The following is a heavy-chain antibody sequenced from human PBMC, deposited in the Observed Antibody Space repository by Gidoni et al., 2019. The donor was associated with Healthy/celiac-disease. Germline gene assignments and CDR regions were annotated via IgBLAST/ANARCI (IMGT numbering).Heavy chain of an antibody. CDR3: ARGPVTTNFDY. V-gene: IGHV4-34*01. J-gene: IGHJ4*02. CDR1: GGSFSGYY. CDR2: INHSGST. D-gene: IGHD4-4*01. Sequence: QVPLQQWGAGLLKPSETLSLTCAVYGGSFSGYYWSWIRQTPGKGLEWIGEINHSGSTNYNPSLKSRVTISVDTSKNQFSLKLSSVTAADTAVYYCARGPVTTNFDYWGQGTLVTVSS.